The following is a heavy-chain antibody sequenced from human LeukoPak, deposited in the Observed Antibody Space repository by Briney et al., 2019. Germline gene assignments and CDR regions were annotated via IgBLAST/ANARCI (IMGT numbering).Heavy chain of an antibody. Sequence: GASVKVSCKVSGYTLTELSMHWVRQAPGKGLEWMGGFDPENGETIYAQKFQGRVTMTEDTSTDTAYMELSSLRSEDTAVYYCATETSGYSSGWPAVYWGQGTLVTVSS. CDR1: GYTLTELS. CDR3: ATETSGYSSGWPAVY. J-gene: IGHJ4*02. CDR2: FDPENGET. D-gene: IGHD6-19*01. V-gene: IGHV1-24*01.